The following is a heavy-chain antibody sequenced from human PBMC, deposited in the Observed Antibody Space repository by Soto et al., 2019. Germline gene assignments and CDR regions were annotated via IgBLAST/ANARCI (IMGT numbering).Heavy chain of an antibody. CDR1: GGSLSGYY. CDR3: ARGYSSSWLYYFDY. CDR2: INHSGST. D-gene: IGHD6-13*01. J-gene: IGHJ4*02. V-gene: IGHV4-34*01. Sequence: SETLSLTCAVYGGSLSGYYWSWIRQPPGKGLEWIGEINHSGSTNYNPSLKSRVTISVDTSKNQFSLKLSSVTAADTAVYYCARGYSSSWLYYFDYWGQGTLVPVSS.